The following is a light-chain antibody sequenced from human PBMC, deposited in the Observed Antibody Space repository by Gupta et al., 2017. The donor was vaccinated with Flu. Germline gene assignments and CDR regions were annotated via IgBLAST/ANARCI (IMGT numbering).Light chain of an antibody. J-gene: IGLJ1*01. CDR1: SSNIGSNY. Sequence: VTISCSGSSSNIGSNYVYWYHQLPGTAPKLLIYRNNQRPSGVPDRFSGSKSGTSASLAMSGLRPEDEADYYCAAWDDSLSGSYVFGTGTKVTVL. V-gene: IGLV1-47*01. CDR2: RNN. CDR3: AAWDDSLSGSYV.